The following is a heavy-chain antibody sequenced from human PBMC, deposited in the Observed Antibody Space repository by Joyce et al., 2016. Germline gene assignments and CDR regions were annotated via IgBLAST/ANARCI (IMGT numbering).Heavy chain of an antibody. D-gene: IGHD3/OR15-3a*01. CDR3: AREGVGWTFEY. Sequence: QVQLVQSGAEVKKPGSSVKVSCKVSGGTFGSHGIHWVRQAPGQGLEWMGGGIPMLATPSYAQNVQGRGTITADESTATVYMGLSSLRFEDTAQYFCAREGVGWTFEYWGQGALVTVSS. CDR2: GIPMLATP. V-gene: IGHV1-69*01. J-gene: IGHJ4*02. CDR1: GGTFGSHG.